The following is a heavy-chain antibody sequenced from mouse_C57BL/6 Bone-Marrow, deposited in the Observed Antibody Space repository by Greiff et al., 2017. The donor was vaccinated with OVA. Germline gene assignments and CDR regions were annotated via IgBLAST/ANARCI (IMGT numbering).Heavy chain of an antibody. Sequence: QVQLQQPGAELARPGASVKLSCKASGYTFTSYGISWVKQRTGQGLEWIGEIYPRSGNTYYNEKFKGKATLTADKSSSTAYMELRSLTSEDSAVYFCAIYYDFSWFAYWGQGTLVTVSA. CDR1: GYTFTSYG. CDR2: IYPRSGNT. CDR3: AIYYDFSWFAY. J-gene: IGHJ3*01. D-gene: IGHD2-4*01. V-gene: IGHV1-81*01.